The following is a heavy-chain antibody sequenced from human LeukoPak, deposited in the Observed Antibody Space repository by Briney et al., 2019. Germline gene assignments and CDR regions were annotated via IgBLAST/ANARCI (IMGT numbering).Heavy chain of an antibody. Sequence: PSETLSLTCTVSGGSVSSSTYYWGWIRQPPGKGLEWIGEINHSGSTNYNPSLKSRVTISVDTSKNQFSLKLSSVTAADTAVYYCARDGVLRYFDWLSYFDYWGQGTLVTVSS. D-gene: IGHD3-9*01. J-gene: IGHJ4*02. CDR2: INHSGST. CDR1: GGSVSSSTYY. CDR3: ARDGVLRYFDWLSYFDY. V-gene: IGHV4-39*07.